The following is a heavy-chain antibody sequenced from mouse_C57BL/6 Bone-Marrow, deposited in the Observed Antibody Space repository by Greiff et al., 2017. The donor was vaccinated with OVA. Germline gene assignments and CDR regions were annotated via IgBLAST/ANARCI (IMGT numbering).Heavy chain of an antibody. Sequence: EVKLVESGGDLVKPGGSLKLSCAASGFTFSSYGMSWVRQTPDKRLEWVATISSGGSYTYYPDSVKGRFTISRDNAKNTLYLQMSSLKSEDTAMYYCARRGFYLDYWGQGTTLTVSS. J-gene: IGHJ2*01. CDR1: GFTFSSYG. V-gene: IGHV5-6*01. CDR3: ARRGFYLDY. CDR2: ISSGGSYT.